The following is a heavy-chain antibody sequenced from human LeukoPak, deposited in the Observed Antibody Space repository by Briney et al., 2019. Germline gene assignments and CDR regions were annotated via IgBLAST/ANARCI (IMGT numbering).Heavy chain of an antibody. CDR2: INHSGST. D-gene: IGHD3-16*01. CDR1: VGSFSGYY. V-gene: IGHV4-34*01. J-gene: IGHJ3*02. Sequence: PSETLSLTCAVYVGSFSGYYWSWIRQPPGKGLEWIGEINHSGSTNYNPSLKSRVTISVDTSKNQFSLKLTSVTAVDTAVYYCARGRTGGGHAFDIWGQGTMVTVSS. CDR3: ARGRTGGGHAFDI.